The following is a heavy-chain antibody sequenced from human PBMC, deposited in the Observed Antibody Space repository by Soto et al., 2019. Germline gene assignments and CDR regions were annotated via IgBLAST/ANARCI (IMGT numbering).Heavy chain of an antibody. V-gene: IGHV3-21*01. CDR3: ARDPYYYYGMDV. J-gene: IGHJ6*02. CDR2: ISSSSSYI. Sequence: PGGSLRLSCAASGFTFSSYSMNWVRQALGKGLEWVSSISSSSSYIYYAGSVKCRFTISRDNAKNSLYLQMNSLGAEDTAVYYCARDPYYYYGMDVWGQGTTVTVSS. CDR1: GFTFSSYS.